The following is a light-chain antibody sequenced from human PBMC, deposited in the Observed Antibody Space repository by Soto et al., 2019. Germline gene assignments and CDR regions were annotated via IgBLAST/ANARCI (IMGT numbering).Light chain of an antibody. J-gene: IGKJ1*01. Sequence: EIVLTQSPATLSLSPGERATLSCRASQTVSSYLAWYQQKAGQAPRLLIYGASSRATGIPDRFSGSGSGTDFTLTISRLEPEDFAVYYCKQYGSSPWTFGQGTKVDIK. CDR1: QTVSSY. CDR2: GAS. V-gene: IGKV3-20*01. CDR3: KQYGSSPWT.